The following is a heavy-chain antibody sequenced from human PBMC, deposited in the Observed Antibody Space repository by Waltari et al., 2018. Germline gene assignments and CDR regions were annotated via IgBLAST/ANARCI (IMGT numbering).Heavy chain of an antibody. CDR1: GNTFTSYD. J-gene: IGHJ4*02. V-gene: IGHV1-8*03. Sequence: QAQSAQSGAEVKKPGVSVKVPGKPSGNTFTSYDINWVRQDTGQGLEWMGWMNPNSGNTGYAQKFQGRVTITRNTSISTAYMELSSLRSEDTAVYYCAREAALPDYWGQGTLVTVSS. CDR2: MNPNSGNT. CDR3: AREAALPDY. D-gene: IGHD6-6*01.